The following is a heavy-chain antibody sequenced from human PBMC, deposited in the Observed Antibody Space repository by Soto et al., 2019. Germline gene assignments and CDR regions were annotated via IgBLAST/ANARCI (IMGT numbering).Heavy chain of an antibody. V-gene: IGHV3-21*01. CDR2: ISSSSSYI. CDR1: GFTFSSYS. CDR3: ARASRYFAFDY. Sequence: GGSLRLSCAASGFTFSSYSMNWVRQAPGKGLEWVSSISSSSSYIYYADSVKGRLTISRDNAKNSLYLQMNSLRAEDTAVYYCARASRYFAFDYWGQGTLVTVSS. J-gene: IGHJ4*02. D-gene: IGHD3-9*01.